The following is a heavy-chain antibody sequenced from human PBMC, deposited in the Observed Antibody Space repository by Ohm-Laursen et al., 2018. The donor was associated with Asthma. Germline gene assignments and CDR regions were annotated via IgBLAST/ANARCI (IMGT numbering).Heavy chain of an antibody. CDR1: GFTFSSYW. D-gene: IGHD5-24*01. Sequence: SLRLSCAASGFTFSSYWMHWVRQAPGKGLVWVSRINSDGSSTSYADSVKGRFTISRDDAQNTVYLQMNSLRVDDTAVYYCARGNVEGLLWGQGTLVTVSS. CDR3: ARGNVEGLL. CDR2: INSDGSST. V-gene: IGHV3-74*01. J-gene: IGHJ4*02.